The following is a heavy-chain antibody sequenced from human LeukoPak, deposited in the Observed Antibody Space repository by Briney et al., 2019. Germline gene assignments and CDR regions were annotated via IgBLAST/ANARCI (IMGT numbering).Heavy chain of an antibody. J-gene: IGHJ4*02. D-gene: IGHD2-15*01. CDR2: ISYDGSNK. Sequence: GGSLRLSCAASGFTFSSYAMHWVRQAPGKGPEWVAVISYDGSNKYYADSVKGRFTISRDNSKNTPYLQMNSLRAEDTAVYYCAREMGGVVAAPFDYWGQGTLVTVSS. CDR3: AREMGGVVAAPFDY. V-gene: IGHV3-30-3*01. CDR1: GFTFSSYA.